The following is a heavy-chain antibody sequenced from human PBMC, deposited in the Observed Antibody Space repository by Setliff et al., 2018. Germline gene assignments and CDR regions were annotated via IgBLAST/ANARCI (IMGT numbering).Heavy chain of an antibody. V-gene: IGHV1-69*06. J-gene: IGHJ1*01. CDR2: IILIFDRT. CDR1: GGTFGDYG. CDR3: ARAAGSLTSDEYFHH. Sequence: VKVSCKASGGTFGDYGITWVRQAPGQGLEWMGGIILIFDRTKYAQKFQGRVTITADKSTSTAYMELSSLKSEDTAVYYCARAAGSLTSDEYFHHWGQGTLVTVSS. D-gene: IGHD6-25*01.